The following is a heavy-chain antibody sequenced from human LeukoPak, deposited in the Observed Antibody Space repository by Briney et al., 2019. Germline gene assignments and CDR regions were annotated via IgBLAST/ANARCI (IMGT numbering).Heavy chain of an antibody. CDR1: GGSISSSSYY. J-gene: IGHJ6*02. Sequence: SETLSLTCTVSGGSISSSSYYWGWIRQPPGKALEWIGSIYYSGSTYYNPSLKSRVTISVDTSKNQFSLKLSSVTAADTAVYYCARHYGSGSYYYYYYGMDVWGQGTTVTVSS. V-gene: IGHV4-39*01. D-gene: IGHD3-10*01. CDR3: ARHYGSGSYYYYYYGMDV. CDR2: IYYSGST.